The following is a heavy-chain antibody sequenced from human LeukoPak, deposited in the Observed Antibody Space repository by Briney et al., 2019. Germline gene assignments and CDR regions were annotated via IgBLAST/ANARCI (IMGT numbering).Heavy chain of an antibody. V-gene: IGHV3-21*01. D-gene: IGHD6-19*01. CDR2: ISSSSSYI. CDR1: GFTFSSYS. CDR3: ARSSSGWSFDY. J-gene: IGHJ4*02. Sequence: GGSLRLSCAASGFTFSSYSMSWVRQAPGKGLEWVSSISSSSSYIYYADSVKGRFTISRDNAKNSLYLQMNSLRAEDTAVYYCARSSSGWSFDYWGQGTLVTVSS.